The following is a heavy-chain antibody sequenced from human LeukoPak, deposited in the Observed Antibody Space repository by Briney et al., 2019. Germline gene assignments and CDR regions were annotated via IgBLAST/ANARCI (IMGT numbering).Heavy chain of an antibody. D-gene: IGHD6-19*01. J-gene: IGHJ4*02. CDR3: VRVGSVSGSDYLDY. V-gene: IGHV3-72*01. CDR2: SRNKAKRYTT. Sequence: GGSLRLSCAVSGFTFSDHFLDWGRQAPGKGVEWVGRSRNKAKRYTTEYAPSVKGRFTISRDDSKNSLYLQMNSLETEDTAVYYCVRVGSVSGSDYLDYWGQGTLVTVCS. CDR1: GFTFSDHF.